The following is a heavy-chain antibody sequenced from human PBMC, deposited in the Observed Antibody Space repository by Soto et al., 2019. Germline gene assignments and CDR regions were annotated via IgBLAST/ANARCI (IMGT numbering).Heavy chain of an antibody. CDR3: ARIWGGGGYALIY. V-gene: IGHV3-11*01. J-gene: IGHJ4*02. CDR1: GFTFSDFY. CDR2: ISSSGTTT. Sequence: QVQLVESGGGLVKPGGSLRLSCAASGFTFSDFYMSWIRQAPGKGLEWISYISSSGTTTYYTDSVKGRFTISRDNAKNSLYLQMNTLRDEDTAVYYCARIWGGGGYALIYWGQGNLGTVSS. D-gene: IGHD2-8*01.